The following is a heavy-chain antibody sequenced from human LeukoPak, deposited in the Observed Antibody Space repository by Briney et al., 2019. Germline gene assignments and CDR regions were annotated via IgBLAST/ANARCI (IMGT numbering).Heavy chain of an antibody. Sequence: ASVTVSCKASGYTFTGYYMHWVRQAPGQGFEWMGWINPNSGDTNYAQKFQGRVTMTRDTSISTAYMELSRLRSDDTAVYYCARKDIVVVPAAMPVGFDPWGQGTLVTVSS. CDR1: GYTFTGYY. J-gene: IGHJ5*02. CDR3: ARKDIVVVPAAMPVGFDP. D-gene: IGHD2-2*01. V-gene: IGHV1-2*02. CDR2: INPNSGDT.